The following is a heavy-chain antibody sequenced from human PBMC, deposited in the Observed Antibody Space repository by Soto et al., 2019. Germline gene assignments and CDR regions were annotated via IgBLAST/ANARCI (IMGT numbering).Heavy chain of an antibody. D-gene: IGHD6-19*01. Sequence: VESGGVLVQPGGSLRLSCVAFGFTFESHWMHWVRQAPGEGLVWVSRIKTDGYAAAYADSVKGRFTISRDNTKNTVYLQMNSLRAEDTAVYFCVRESGVAADCWGQGALVTVSS. CDR2: IKTDGYAA. CDR3: VRESGVAADC. V-gene: IGHV3-74*01. CDR1: GFTFESHW. J-gene: IGHJ4*02.